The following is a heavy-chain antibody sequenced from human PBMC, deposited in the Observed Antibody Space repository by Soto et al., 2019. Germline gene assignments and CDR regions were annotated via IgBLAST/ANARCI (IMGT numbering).Heavy chain of an antibody. Sequence: GESLKISCQGSGYLFTNYWINWVRQMPGKGLEWMGIIYPDDSDTRYSPSFQGQVTISVDKSIRTAYLQWSDLKASDTAIYYCARLLGRSKNGGTSYPDSGGQGNLVTLPS. D-gene: IGHD3-16*01. CDR3: ARLLGRSKNGGTSYPDS. V-gene: IGHV5-51*03. CDR2: IYPDDSDT. CDR1: GYLFTNYW. J-gene: IGHJ4*02.